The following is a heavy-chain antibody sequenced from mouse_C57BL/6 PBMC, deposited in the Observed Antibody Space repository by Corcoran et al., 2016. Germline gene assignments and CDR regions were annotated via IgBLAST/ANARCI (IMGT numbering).Heavy chain of an antibody. CDR2: IYPGSGNT. V-gene: IGHV1-66*01. D-gene: IGHD2-4*01. CDR1: GYSFTSYY. J-gene: IGHJ2*01. Sequence: QVQLQQSGPELVKPGASVKISCKASGYSFTSYYIHWVKQRPGQGLEWIGWIYPGSGNTKYNEKFKGKATLTADTSSSTAYMQLSSLTSEDSAVYYCARDYDAGNFDYWGQGTTLTVSS. CDR3: ARDYDAGNFDY.